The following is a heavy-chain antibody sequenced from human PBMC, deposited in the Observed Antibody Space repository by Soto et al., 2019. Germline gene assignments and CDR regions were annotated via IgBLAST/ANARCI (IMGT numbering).Heavy chain of an antibody. V-gene: IGHV1-46*01. Sequence: QVQLVQSGAEVKKPGASVKISCKASGYTFTTHNMHWVRQAPGQGLEWMGIINPGLGTTTYAQKFRGRVTMTTATSTSTVYMELSSLGSDDTAVFYCARASAVEVNHMDVWGQGTTVTVSS. CDR1: GYTFTTHN. D-gene: IGHD6-19*01. CDR3: ARASAVEVNHMDV. J-gene: IGHJ6*02. CDR2: INPGLGTT.